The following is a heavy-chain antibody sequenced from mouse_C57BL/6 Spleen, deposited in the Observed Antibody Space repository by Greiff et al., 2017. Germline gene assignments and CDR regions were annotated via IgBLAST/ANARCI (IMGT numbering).Heavy chain of an antibody. J-gene: IGHJ3*01. CDR2: IDPSDSYT. V-gene: IGHV1-69*01. CDR3: VIRSGSSYGPFAY. Sequence: QVQLQQPGAELVMPGASVKLSCKASGYTFTSYWMHWVKQRPGQGLEWIGEIDPSDSYTNYNQKFKGKSTLTVDKSSSTAYMQLSSLTSEDSAVYYCVIRSGSSYGPFAYWGEGALVTVSA. CDR1: GYTFTSYW. D-gene: IGHD1-1*01.